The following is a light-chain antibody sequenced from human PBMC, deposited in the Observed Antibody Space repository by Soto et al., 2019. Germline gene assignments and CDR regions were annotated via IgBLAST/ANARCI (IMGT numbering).Light chain of an antibody. V-gene: IGLV2-8*01. CDR3: SSFAGGGKPVL. Sequence: QSALTQPPSASGSLGQSVTISCTGTSSDVGGYNYVSWHQQHPGKAPKVMIYEVTKRPPGVPDRFSGSKSGNTASLTVSGLQAVDEADYYVSSFAGGGKPVLLGGGTKLTV. CDR2: EVT. CDR1: SSDVGGYNY. J-gene: IGLJ2*01.